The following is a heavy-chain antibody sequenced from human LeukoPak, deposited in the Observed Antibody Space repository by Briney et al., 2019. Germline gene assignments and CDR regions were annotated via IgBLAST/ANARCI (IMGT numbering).Heavy chain of an antibody. D-gene: IGHD4-17*01. V-gene: IGHV4-30-4*01. Sequence: SETLSLTCTVSGGSISSGDYYWSWIRQPPGKGLEWIGYIYYSGSTYYNPSLKSRVTISVGTSKNQFSLKLSSVTAADTAVYYCARWKTTVTTSADYFDYWGQGTLVTVSS. CDR1: GGSISSGDYY. J-gene: IGHJ4*02. CDR2: IYYSGST. CDR3: ARWKTTVTTSADYFDY.